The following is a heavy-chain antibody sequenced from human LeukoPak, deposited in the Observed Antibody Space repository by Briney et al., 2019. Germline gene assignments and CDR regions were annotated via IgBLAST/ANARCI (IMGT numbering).Heavy chain of an antibody. D-gene: IGHD6-13*01. Sequence: SETLSLTCAVYGGSFSGYYWSWIRQPPGKGLEWIGEINHSGSTNYHPSLKSRVTISVDPSKNQFSRKLSSVTAADTGVYYCARVRGYSSSCPFDSWGQGELVTVSS. CDR3: ARVRGYSSSCPFDS. V-gene: IGHV4-34*01. CDR1: GGSFSGYY. J-gene: IGHJ4*02. CDR2: INHSGST.